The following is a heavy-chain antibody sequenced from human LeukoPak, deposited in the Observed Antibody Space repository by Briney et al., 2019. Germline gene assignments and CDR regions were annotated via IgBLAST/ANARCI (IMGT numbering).Heavy chain of an antibody. Sequence: SGGSLRLSCAASGFTFSDYYMSWIRQAPGKGLEWVSYISSSGSTIYYADSVKGRFTISRDNSKKTLYLQMNSLRAEDTAVYYCAKGPSDTAMATAFEYWGQGTLVTVSS. J-gene: IGHJ4*02. V-gene: IGHV3-11*04. CDR3: AKGPSDTAMATAFEY. CDR1: GFTFSDYY. D-gene: IGHD5-18*01. CDR2: ISSSGSTI.